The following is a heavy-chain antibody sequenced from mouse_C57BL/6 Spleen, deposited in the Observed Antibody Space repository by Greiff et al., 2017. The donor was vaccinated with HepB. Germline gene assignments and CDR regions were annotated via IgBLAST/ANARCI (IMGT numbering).Heavy chain of an antibody. J-gene: IGHJ4*01. CDR1: GYTFTSYW. Sequence: QVQLQQPGAELVRPGTSVKLSCKASGYTFTSYWMHWVKQRPGQGLEWIGVIDPSDSYTNYNQKFKGKATLTVETSSSTAYMQLSSLTSEDSAVYYCANSKSNYPGYYYAMDYWGQGTSVTVSS. CDR3: ANSKSNYPGYYYAMDY. CDR2: IDPSDSYT. V-gene: IGHV1-59*01. D-gene: IGHD2-5*01.